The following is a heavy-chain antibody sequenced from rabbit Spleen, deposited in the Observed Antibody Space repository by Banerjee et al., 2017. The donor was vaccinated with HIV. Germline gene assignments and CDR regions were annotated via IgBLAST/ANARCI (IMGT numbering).Heavy chain of an antibody. V-gene: IGHV1S47*01. CDR1: GFDFSSYG. D-gene: IGHD6-1*01. J-gene: IGHJ4*01. CDR3: ASAYSDVYFNL. Sequence: QEQLVESGGGLVQPGGSLKLSCKASGFDFSSYGVSWVHQAPGKGLEWIGYIDPVFGYTYYANWVNGRFTISSHNAQNTLFLQLNSLTVADTATYFCASAYSDVYFNLWGQGTLVTVS. CDR2: IDPVFGYT.